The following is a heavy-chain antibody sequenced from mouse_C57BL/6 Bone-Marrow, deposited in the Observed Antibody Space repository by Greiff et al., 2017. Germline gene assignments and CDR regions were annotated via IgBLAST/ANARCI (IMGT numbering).Heavy chain of an antibody. CDR3: AIENYYGSSLYFDV. CDR1: GYTFTDYY. D-gene: IGHD1-1*01. J-gene: IGHJ1*03. V-gene: IGHV1-76*01. CDR2: IYPGSGNT. Sequence: QVQLQQSGAELVRPGASVKLSCKASGYTFTDYYINWVKQRPGQGLEWIARIYPGSGNTYYNEKFKGKATLTAEKSSSTAYMQLSSLTSEDSAVYFCAIENYYGSSLYFDVWGTGTTGTVSS.